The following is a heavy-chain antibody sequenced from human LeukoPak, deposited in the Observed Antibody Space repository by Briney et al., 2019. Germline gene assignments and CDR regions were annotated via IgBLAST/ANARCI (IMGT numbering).Heavy chain of an antibody. V-gene: IGHV4-39*07. J-gene: IGHJ4*02. CDR1: GGSISTYY. Sequence: PSETLSLTCTVSGGSISTYYWGWIRQPSGKGLEWIGSIYYSGSTYYNPSLKSRVTISVDTSKNQFSLKLSSVTAADTAVYYCARDAQRGPYSSSWYDYWGQGTLVTVSS. D-gene: IGHD6-13*01. CDR2: IYYSGST. CDR3: ARDAQRGPYSSSWYDY.